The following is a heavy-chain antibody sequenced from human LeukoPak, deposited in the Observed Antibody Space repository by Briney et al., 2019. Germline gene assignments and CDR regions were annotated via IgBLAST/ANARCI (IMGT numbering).Heavy chain of an antibody. J-gene: IGHJ3*02. CDR1: GGSISSSSYY. CDR3: AHKWELSRPAQNAFDI. V-gene: IGHV4-39*07. D-gene: IGHD1-26*01. Sequence: PSETLSLTCTVSGGSISSSSYYWGWIRQPPGKGLEWIGSIYYSGSTYYNPSLKSRVTISVDTSKNQFSLKLSSVTAADTAVYYCAHKWELSRPAQNAFDIWGQGTMVTVSS. CDR2: IYYSGST.